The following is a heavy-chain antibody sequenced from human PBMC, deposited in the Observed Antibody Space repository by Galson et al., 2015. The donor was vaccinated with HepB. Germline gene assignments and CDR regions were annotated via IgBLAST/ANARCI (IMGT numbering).Heavy chain of an antibody. D-gene: IGHD3-3*01. CDR1: GFNFNDYG. V-gene: IGHV3-9*01. CDR2: ISWNSASV. CDR3: AKDIGRYYDFWSGYGLTYDSGLDV. J-gene: IGHJ6*02. Sequence: SLRLSCAGSGFNFNDYGLHWVRQAPGKGLEWVSGISWNSASVGYADSVKGRFTTSRDNAKNSLYLQMNSLRVEDTALYYCAKDIGRYYDFWSGYGLTYDSGLDVWGQGTTVTVSS.